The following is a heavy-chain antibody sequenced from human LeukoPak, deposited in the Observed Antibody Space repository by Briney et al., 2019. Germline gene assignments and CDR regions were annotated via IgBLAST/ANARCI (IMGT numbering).Heavy chain of an antibody. CDR2: ISYDGSNK. J-gene: IGHJ4*02. CDR3: ARNHGDY. CDR1: GFTFSSYG. V-gene: IGHV3-30*03. D-gene: IGHD1-14*01. Sequence: GGSLRLSCAASGFTFSSYGMHWVRQAPGKGLEWVAVISYDGSNKYYADSVKGRFTMSRDNAKNSLFLQMNSLRAEDTAVYYCARNHGDYWGQGTVVTVSS.